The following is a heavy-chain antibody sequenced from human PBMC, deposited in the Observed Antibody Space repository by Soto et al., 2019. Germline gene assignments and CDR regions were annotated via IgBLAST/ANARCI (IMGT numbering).Heavy chain of an antibody. CDR3: ASSMTLAGEY. D-gene: IGHD3-10*01. J-gene: IGHJ4*02. CDR2: INAGNGNT. V-gene: IGHV1-3*01. Sequence: QVQLVQSGAEVKKPGASVKDSCKASGYTFTSYAMHWVRQAPGQRLEWMGWINAGNGNTKYSQKFQGRVTITRDTSASISYMELSFLRSEETAVYYGASSMTLAGEYWGQGTLVTVSS. CDR1: GYTFTSYA.